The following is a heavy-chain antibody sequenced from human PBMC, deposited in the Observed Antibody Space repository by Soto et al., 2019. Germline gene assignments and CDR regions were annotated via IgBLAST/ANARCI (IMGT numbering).Heavy chain of an antibody. Sequence: QVQLVQSGAEVKRPGSSVKVSCKASGDTLNRFAITWVRQAPGQGREWMGGIIPVFGKTNYARKFQGRISLTADESASTVYMELSSLRSEDTAVYFCARTYDYGDRGRNTWFDPWGQGTLVTVSS. CDR2: IIPVFGKT. J-gene: IGHJ5*02. CDR1: GDTLNRFA. D-gene: IGHD4-17*01. V-gene: IGHV1-69*01. CDR3: ARTYDYGDRGRNTWFDP.